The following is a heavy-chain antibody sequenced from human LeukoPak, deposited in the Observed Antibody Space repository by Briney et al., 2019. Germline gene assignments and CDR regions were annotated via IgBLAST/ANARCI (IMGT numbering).Heavy chain of an antibody. J-gene: IGHJ4*02. D-gene: IGHD2-15*01. CDR1: GFTFSSYG. V-gene: IGHV3-74*01. CDR3: VRGDIVAVVAAY. CDR2: INRDGSST. Sequence: PGGSLRLSCAASGFTFSSYGMYWVRQAPGKGLVCVSRINRDGSSTNYADSVKGRFTVSRDNAKNTMYLQMNSLTAEDTAVYYCVRGDIVAVVAAYWGQGTLVTVSS.